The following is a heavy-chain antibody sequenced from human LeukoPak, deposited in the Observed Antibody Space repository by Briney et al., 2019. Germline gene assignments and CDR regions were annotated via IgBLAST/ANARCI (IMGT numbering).Heavy chain of an antibody. CDR3: ARSLYGDFHKYNWFDP. Sequence: SVKVPCKASGGTFNSYAISWVRQAPGQGLEWMGRIIPILGIANYAQKFQGRVTITADKSTSTAYMELSSLRSEDTAVYYCARSLYGDFHKYNWFDPWGQGTLVTVSS. V-gene: IGHV1-69*04. D-gene: IGHD4-17*01. J-gene: IGHJ5*02. CDR2: IIPILGIA. CDR1: GGTFNSYA.